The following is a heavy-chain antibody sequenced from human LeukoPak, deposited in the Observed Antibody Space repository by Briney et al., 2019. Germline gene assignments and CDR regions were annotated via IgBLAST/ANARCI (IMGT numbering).Heavy chain of an antibody. CDR2: FNHGGST. J-gene: IGHJ6*04. CDR3: ARGPPSRGYSYGPARDGMDV. Sequence: SETLSLTCAVYGGSFSGYYWSWIRQSPGKGLVWIGEFNHGGSTKFNPSLESRVTISVDTSENQFSLKVNSVIAADTAVYYCARGPPSRGYSYGPARDGMDVWGKGTTVTVSS. CDR1: GGSFSGYY. V-gene: IGHV4-34*01. D-gene: IGHD5-18*01.